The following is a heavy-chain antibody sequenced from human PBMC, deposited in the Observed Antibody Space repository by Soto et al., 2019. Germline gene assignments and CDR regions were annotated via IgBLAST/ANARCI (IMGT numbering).Heavy chain of an antibody. D-gene: IGHD3-10*01. V-gene: IGHV1-2*04. CDR1: GYTFTGYY. J-gene: IGHJ2*01. CDR3: ARDSHYYGSGSWYWYLDL. Sequence: ASVKVSCKASGYTFTGYYMHWVRQAPGQGLEWMGWINPNSGGTNYAQKFQGWVTMTRDTSISTAYMELSRLRSDDTAVYYCARDSHYYGSGSWYWYLDLWGRGTLVTVSS. CDR2: INPNSGGT.